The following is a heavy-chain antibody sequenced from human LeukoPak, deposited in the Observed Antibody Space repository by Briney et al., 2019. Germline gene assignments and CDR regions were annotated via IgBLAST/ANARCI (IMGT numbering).Heavy chain of an antibody. CDR1: GGTISSYY. CDR2: IYHSGNT. Sequence: PSETLSLTCTVSGGTISSYYWSWIRQPPGKGLEWIGYIYHSGNTNYNPSLKSRVTIAVDTSKNQFSLRLSSVTAADTAMYYCARETPESLFDYWGQGIQVTVPS. CDR3: ARETPESLFDY. V-gene: IGHV4-59*01. J-gene: IGHJ4*02. D-gene: IGHD1-14*01.